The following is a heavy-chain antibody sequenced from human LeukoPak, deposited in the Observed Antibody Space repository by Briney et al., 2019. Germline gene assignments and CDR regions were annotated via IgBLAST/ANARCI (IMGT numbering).Heavy chain of an antibody. D-gene: IGHD3-16*01. J-gene: IGHJ4*02. CDR2: ISGSGGST. Sequence: GGSLRLSCAASGFTFSSYAMSWVRQAPGRGLEWVSTISGSGGSTYSADSVKGRFTISRDNAKNSLYLQMNSLRAEDTAVYYCARDPGEDYWGQGTLVTVSS. CDR3: ARDPGEDY. V-gene: IGHV3-23*01. CDR1: GFTFSSYA.